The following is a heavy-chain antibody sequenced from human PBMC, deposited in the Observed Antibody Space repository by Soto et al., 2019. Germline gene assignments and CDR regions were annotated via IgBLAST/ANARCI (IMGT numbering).Heavy chain of an antibody. J-gene: IGHJ6*02. V-gene: IGHV4-34*01. CDR1: GGSFSGYY. D-gene: IGHD2-2*01. CDR2: INHSGST. CDR3: ARGKPRYCSSTSCYSHYYYYGMDA. Sequence: PSETLSLTCAVYGGSFSGYYWSWIRQPPGKGLEWIGEINHSGSTNYNPSLKSRVTISVDTSKNQFSLKLSSVTAADTAVYYCARGKPRYCSSTSCYSHYYYYGMDAWGQGTTVTVSS.